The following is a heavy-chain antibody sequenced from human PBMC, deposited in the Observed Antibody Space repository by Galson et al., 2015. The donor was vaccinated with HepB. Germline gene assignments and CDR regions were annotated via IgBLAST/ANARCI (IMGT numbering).Heavy chain of an antibody. CDR1: GYTFTGYY. CDR3: AREIVVEATPDY. J-gene: IGHJ4*02. D-gene: IGHD2-15*01. Sequence: SVKVSCKASGYTFTGYYMHWVRQAPGQGLEWMGRINPNSGGTNYAQKFQGRVTMTRDTSISTAYMELSRLRSDDTAVYYCAREIVVEATPDYWGQGTLVTVSS. V-gene: IGHV1-2*06. CDR2: INPNSGGT.